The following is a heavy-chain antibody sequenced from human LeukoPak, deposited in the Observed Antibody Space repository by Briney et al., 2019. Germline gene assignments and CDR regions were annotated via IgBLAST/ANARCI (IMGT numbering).Heavy chain of an antibody. D-gene: IGHD3-10*01. V-gene: IGHV3-30*18. Sequence: PGGSLRLSCAASGFTFSSYGMLWLRQGPGQGLEGVADISYDGSNKYYADSVKGRFTLSRDNSKNTLYLQMNSLRAEDTAVYYCAKDRGFGEETFDYWGQGTLFTVSS. CDR3: AKDRGFGEETFDY. CDR1: GFTFSSYG. J-gene: IGHJ4*02. CDR2: ISYDGSNK.